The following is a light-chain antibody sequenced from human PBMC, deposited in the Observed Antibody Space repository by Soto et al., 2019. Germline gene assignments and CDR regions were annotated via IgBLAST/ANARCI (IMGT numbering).Light chain of an antibody. Sequence: EIVLTQSPGTLSLSPGERATLSCRASQSVSSSYLAWYQQKPGQAPRLLIYVASSRATGIPDRFSGSGSWTDFTLTISSLEPENVAVYYCQQYDSTLGLTFGGGTKVEIK. CDR3: QQYDSTLGLT. CDR2: VAS. V-gene: IGKV3-20*01. J-gene: IGKJ4*01. CDR1: QSVSSSY.